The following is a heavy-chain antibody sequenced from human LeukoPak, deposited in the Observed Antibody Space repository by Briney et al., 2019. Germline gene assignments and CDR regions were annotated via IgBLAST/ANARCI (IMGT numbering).Heavy chain of an antibody. Sequence: PGGSLRLSCAASGFTFSSYGMHWVRQAPGKGLEWVAVIWYDGSNKYYADSVKGRFTISRDNSKNTLYLQMNSLRAEDTAVYYCARGGWFNRFFDYWGQGTLVTVSS. CDR1: GFTFSSYG. D-gene: IGHD6-19*01. CDR2: IWYDGSNK. CDR3: ARGGWFNRFFDY. V-gene: IGHV3-33*01. J-gene: IGHJ4*02.